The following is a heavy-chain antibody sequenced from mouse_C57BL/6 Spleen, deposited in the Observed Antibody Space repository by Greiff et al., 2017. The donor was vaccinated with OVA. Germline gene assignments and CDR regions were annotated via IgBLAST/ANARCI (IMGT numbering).Heavy chain of an antibody. CDR1: GYTFTDYE. CDR2: IDPETGGT. D-gene: IGHD1-1*01. Sequence: QVQLQQSGAELVRPGASVTLSCKASGYTFTDYEMHWVKPTPVHGLEWIGAIDPETGGTAYNQKFKGKAILTADKSSSTAYMELRSLTSEDSAVYYCTRGTTVREGYWGQGTTLTVSS. V-gene: IGHV1-15*01. J-gene: IGHJ2*01. CDR3: TRGTTVREGY.